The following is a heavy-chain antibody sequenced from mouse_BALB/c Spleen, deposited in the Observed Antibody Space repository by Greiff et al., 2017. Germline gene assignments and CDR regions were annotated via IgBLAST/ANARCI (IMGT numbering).Heavy chain of an antibody. CDR2: INPGSGGT. CDR3: ALELGRFSDY. Sequence: QVQLKESGAELVRPGTSVKVSCKASGYAFTNYLIEWVKQRPGQGLEWIGVINPGSGGTNYNEKFKGKATLTADKSSSTAYMQLSSLTSDDSAVYCCALELGRFSDYWGQGTTLTVSS. J-gene: IGHJ2*01. CDR1: GYAFTNYL. V-gene: IGHV1-54*01. D-gene: IGHD4-1*01.